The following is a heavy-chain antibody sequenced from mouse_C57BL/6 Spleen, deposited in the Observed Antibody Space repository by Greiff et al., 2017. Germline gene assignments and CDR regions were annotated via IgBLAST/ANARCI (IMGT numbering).Heavy chain of an antibody. CDR1: GFTFSSYA. Sequence: EVQLVESGEGLVKPGGSLKLSCAASGFTFSSYAMSWVRQTPEKRLEWVAYISSGGEYIYYADTVKGRFTISRDNARNTLYLQMSSLKSEDTAMYYCTRGDYPWFAYWGQGTLVTVSA. J-gene: IGHJ3*01. V-gene: IGHV5-9-1*02. D-gene: IGHD5-5*01. CDR3: TRGDYPWFAY. CDR2: ISSGGEYI.